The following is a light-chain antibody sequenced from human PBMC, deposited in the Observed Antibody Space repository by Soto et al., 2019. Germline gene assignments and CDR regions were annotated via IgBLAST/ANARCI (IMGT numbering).Light chain of an antibody. CDR3: QQRTDWPLT. CDR2: DVF. CDR1: QSVSNY. V-gene: IGKV3-11*01. J-gene: IGKJ4*01. Sequence: EIVLTQSPATLSLSPGERATLSCRASQSVSNYLAWYQQKPGQAPRLLIYDVFNRATGVPARFSGSRSGTDFTLTISNLEPEDFAVYYCQQRTDWPLTFGGGTKLEIK.